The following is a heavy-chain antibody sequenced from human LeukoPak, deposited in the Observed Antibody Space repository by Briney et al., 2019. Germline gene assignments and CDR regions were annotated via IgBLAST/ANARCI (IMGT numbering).Heavy chain of an antibody. V-gene: IGHV3-7*01. CDR1: GFTFSSYW. CDR2: IKQDGSEK. Sequence: GGSLRLSCAASGFTFSSYWMSWVRQAPGKGLEWVANIKQDGSEKYYVDSVKGRFTISRDNAKNSLYLQMNSLRAEDTAVYYCARSTQWLRFPYFDYWGQGSRVTVSS. CDR3: ARSTQWLRFPYFDY. J-gene: IGHJ4*02. D-gene: IGHD3-16*01.